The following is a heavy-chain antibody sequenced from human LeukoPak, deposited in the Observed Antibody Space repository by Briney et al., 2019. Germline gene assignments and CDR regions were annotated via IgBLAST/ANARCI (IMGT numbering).Heavy chain of an antibody. CDR1: AGSISSYY. J-gene: IGHJ4*02. V-gene: IGHV4-59*01. CDR3: ASGNWNYYYFDY. D-gene: IGHD1-7*01. CDR2: IYYSGST. Sequence: SETLSLTCTVSAGSISSYYWSWIRQPPGKGLEWIGYIYYSGSTNYNPSLKSRVTISLDTSKNQFSLKLSSVSAAYTAVYYCASGNWNYYYFDYWGQGTLVTVSS.